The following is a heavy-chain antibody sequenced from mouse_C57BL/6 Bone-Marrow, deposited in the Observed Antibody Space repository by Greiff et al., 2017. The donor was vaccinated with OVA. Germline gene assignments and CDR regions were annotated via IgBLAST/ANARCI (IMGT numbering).Heavy chain of an antibody. V-gene: IGHV1-81*01. CDR1: GYTFTSYG. J-gene: IGHJ1*03. CDR3: ARGAYYTPPWYFDV. D-gene: IGHD2-12*01. Sequence: VQLQQSGAELARPGASVKLSCKASGYTFTSYGISWVKQRTGQGLEWIGEIYPRSGNTYYNEKFKGKATLAADKSSSTAYMELRSLTSEDSAVYFCARGAYYTPPWYFDVWGTGTTVTVSS. CDR2: IYPRSGNT.